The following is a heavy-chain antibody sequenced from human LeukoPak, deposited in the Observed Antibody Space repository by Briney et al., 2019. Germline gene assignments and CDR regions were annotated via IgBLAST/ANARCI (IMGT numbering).Heavy chain of an antibody. J-gene: IGHJ6*03. V-gene: IGHV4-38-2*02. Sequence: PSETLSLTCTVSGDSITSGYYWGWMRQPPGKGLERSGSIYHSGSTYYNPSLRSRVTISVDTSKNQFSLKLSSVTAANTAVNYGAEASGSYYYYYMDIWGKGTTGTVSS. CDR1: GDSITSGYY. D-gene: IGHD1-26*01. CDR2: IYHSGST. CDR3: AEASGSYYYYYMDI.